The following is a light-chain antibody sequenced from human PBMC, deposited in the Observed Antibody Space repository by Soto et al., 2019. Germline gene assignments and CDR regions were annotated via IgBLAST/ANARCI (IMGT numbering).Light chain of an antibody. CDR2: RAS. Sequence: EIVMTQSPATLSVSPGGRATLSCRASQSVSSYLAWYQQRPGQPPRLLIYRASTRATNTPARFSGSGSGTEFSLTISSLQSGDFAVYYCQQYSTWPPRYTFGQGTKLEI. CDR3: QQYSTWPPRYT. CDR1: QSVSSY. J-gene: IGKJ2*01. V-gene: IGKV3-15*01.